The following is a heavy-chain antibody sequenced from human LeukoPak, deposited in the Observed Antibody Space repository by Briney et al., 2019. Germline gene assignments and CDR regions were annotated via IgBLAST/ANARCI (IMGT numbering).Heavy chain of an antibody. D-gene: IGHD3-3*01. J-gene: IGHJ3*02. V-gene: IGHV4-4*02. CDR2: IYHSGST. CDR3: ARVTYSSYDFWSGSPEAFDI. CDR1: GGSISSSNW. Sequence: TSETLSLTCAVSGGSISSSNWWGWVRQPPEKGLEWIGEIYHSGSTNYNPSLKSRVTISVDKSKNQFSLKLSSVTAADTAVYYCARVTYSSYDFWSGSPEAFDIWGQGTMVTVSS.